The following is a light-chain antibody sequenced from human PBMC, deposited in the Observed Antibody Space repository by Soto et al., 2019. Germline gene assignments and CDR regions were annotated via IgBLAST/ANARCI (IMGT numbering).Light chain of an antibody. CDR1: SSNIGTYT. CDR3: SSYTSSSTYV. J-gene: IGLJ1*01. CDR2: TDY. Sequence: QSVLTQPPSVSGTPGQRVTISCSGGSSNIGTYTVNWYQQLPETAPKLLIYTDYQRPSGVPDRFSGSKSGTSASLAISGLQSEDEADYYCSSYTSSSTYVFGTGTKLTVL. V-gene: IGLV1-44*01.